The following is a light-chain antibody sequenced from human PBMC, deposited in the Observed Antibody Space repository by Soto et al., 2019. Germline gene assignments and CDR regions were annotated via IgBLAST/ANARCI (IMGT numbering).Light chain of an antibody. Sequence: DIVMTQSPLSLPVTPGEPASISCRSSQSLLHSNGYNYLDWYLQKPGQSPQLLIYLGSNRASGVPDRFSGSGSGTDFTLKISRVAAEDVGVYYWMQALQTPPACGGGTRVDIK. J-gene: IGKJ4*01. CDR2: LGS. V-gene: IGKV2-28*01. CDR1: QSLLHSNGYNY. CDR3: MQALQTPPA.